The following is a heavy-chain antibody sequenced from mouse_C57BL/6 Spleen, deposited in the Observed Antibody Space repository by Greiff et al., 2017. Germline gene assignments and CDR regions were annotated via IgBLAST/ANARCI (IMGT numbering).Heavy chain of an antibody. J-gene: IGHJ3*01. CDR1: GFTFSDYY. CDR2: ISNGGGST. Sequence: EVMLVESGGGLVQPGGSLKLSCAASGFTFSDYYMYWVRQTPEKRLELVAYISNGGGSTYYPDTVKGRFTISRDNAKNTLYLQMSRLKSEDTAMYYCARLGGSSFPWFAYWGQGTLVTVSA. V-gene: IGHV5-12*01. CDR3: ARLGGSSFPWFAY. D-gene: IGHD1-1*01.